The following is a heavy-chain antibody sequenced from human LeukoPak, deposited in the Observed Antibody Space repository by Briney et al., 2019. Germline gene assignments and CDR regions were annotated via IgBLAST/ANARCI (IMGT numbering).Heavy chain of an antibody. CDR2: IYYSGST. Sequence: SETLSLTCTVSGGSISSSSYYWGWIRQPPGKGLEWIGSIYYSGSTYYNPSLKSRVTISVDTSKDQFSLKLSSVTAADTAVYYCARQYSSGWSQDFDYWGQGTLVTVSS. V-gene: IGHV4-39*01. CDR3: ARQYSSGWSQDFDY. CDR1: GGSISSSSYY. J-gene: IGHJ4*02. D-gene: IGHD6-19*01.